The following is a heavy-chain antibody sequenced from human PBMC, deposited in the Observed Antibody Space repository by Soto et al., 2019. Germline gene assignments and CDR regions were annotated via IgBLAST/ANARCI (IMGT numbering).Heavy chain of an antibody. D-gene: IGHD5-18*01. V-gene: IGHV3-48*01. CDR1: GFTFSSYS. CDR3: ASLLEIQLWFATDYYYYMDV. CDR2: ISSSSSTI. J-gene: IGHJ6*03. Sequence: GGSLRLSCAASGFTFSSYSMNWVRQAPGKGLEWVSYISSSSSTIYYADSVKGRFTISRDNAKNSLYLQMNSLRAEDTAVYYCASLLEIQLWFATDYYYYMDVWGKGTTVTVSS.